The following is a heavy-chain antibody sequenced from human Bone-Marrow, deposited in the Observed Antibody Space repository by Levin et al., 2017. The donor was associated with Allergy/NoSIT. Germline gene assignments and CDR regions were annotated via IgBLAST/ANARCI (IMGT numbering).Heavy chain of an antibody. Sequence: GGSLRLSCAASGFTFSSYGMHWVRQAPGKGLEWVAVISYDGSNKYYADSVKGRFTISRDNSKNTLYLQMNSLRAEDTAVYYCAKSLSGGVRGVIIHAFDSWGQGTMVTVSS. J-gene: IGHJ3*02. CDR2: ISYDGSNK. CDR1: GFTFSSYG. CDR3: AKSLSGGVRGVIIHAFDS. D-gene: IGHD3-10*01. V-gene: IGHV3-30*18.